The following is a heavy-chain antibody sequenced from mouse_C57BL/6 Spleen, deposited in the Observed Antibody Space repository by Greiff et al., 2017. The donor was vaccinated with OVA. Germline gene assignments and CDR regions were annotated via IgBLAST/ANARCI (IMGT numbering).Heavy chain of an antibody. CDR2: ISNLAYSI. J-gene: IGHJ4*01. CDR3: ARGGYYYGNYYAMDY. CDR1: GFPFSDYG. D-gene: IGHD1-1*01. Sequence: EVQVVESGGGLVQPGGSLKLSCAASGFPFSDYGMAWVRQAPRKGPEWVAFISNLAYSIYYADTVTGRFTISRENAKNTLYLEMSSLRSEDTAMYYCARGGYYYGNYYAMDYWGQGTSVTVSS. V-gene: IGHV5-15*01.